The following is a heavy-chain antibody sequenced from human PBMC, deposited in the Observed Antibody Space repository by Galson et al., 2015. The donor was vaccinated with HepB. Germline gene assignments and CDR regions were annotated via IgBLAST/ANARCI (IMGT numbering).Heavy chain of an antibody. CDR1: GGTFSSYG. J-gene: IGHJ2*01. Sequence: SVKVSCKASGGTFSSYGFSWVRQAPGQGLEWMGGIITIYGTTNYAHKFQGRVTITADESTNTAYMELSSLRSDDTAVYYCARERQMTHYYDSSGFSAGWYLDVWGRGTLVTVSS. CDR3: ARERQMTHYYDSSGFSAGWYLDV. D-gene: IGHD3-22*01. V-gene: IGHV1-69*13. CDR2: IITIYGTT.